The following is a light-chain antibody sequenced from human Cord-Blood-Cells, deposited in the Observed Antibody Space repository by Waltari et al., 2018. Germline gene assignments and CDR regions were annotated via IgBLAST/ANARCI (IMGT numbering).Light chain of an antibody. CDR3: QQYGSSPRT. J-gene: IGKJ1*01. Sequence: ELVLTPSPGTRSLSPGERATLSCRASQSVSSSYLAWYQQKPGQAPRLLIYGASSRATGIPDRFSGSGSGTDFTLTISRLEPEDFAVYYCQQYGSSPRTFGQGTKVEIK. CDR1: QSVSSSY. CDR2: GAS. V-gene: IGKV3-20*01.